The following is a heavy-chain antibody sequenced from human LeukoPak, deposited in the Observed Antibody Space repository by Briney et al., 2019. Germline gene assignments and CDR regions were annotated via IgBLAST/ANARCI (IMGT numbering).Heavy chain of an antibody. Sequence: SCKASGYTFTGYYMHWVRQAPGKGLEWVAVISYDGSNKYYADSVKGRFTISRDNSKNTLYLQMNSLRAEDTAVYYCARDKRYSSGWGGDYWGQGTLVTVSS. CDR2: ISYDGSNK. CDR3: ARDKRYSSGWGGDY. D-gene: IGHD6-19*01. CDR1: GYTFTGYY. V-gene: IGHV3-30-3*01. J-gene: IGHJ4*02.